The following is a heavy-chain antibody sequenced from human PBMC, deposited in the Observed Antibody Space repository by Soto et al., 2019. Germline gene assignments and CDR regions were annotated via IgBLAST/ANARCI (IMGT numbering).Heavy chain of an antibody. CDR2: TYYRSKWHY. J-gene: IGHJ4*02. Sequence: SQTLSLTCAISGDSVSNNSVAWNWVRQSPSRGLEWLGRTYYRSKWHYDYAPSVRSRITINPDTSKNHFSLQLNSVSPEDAAVYYCARTLWGRGVKYFDDWGQGTLGTVSS. V-gene: IGHV6-1*01. D-gene: IGHD3-16*01. CDR1: GDSVSNNSVA. CDR3: ARTLWGRGVKYFDD.